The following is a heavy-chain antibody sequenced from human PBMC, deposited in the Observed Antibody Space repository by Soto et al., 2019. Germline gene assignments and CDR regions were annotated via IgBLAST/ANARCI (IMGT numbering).Heavy chain of an antibody. V-gene: IGHV4-34*01. CDR2: INHSGST. Sequence: SETLSLTCAVYGGSFSGYYWSWIRQPPGKGLEWIGEINHSGSTNYNPSLKSRVTISVDTSKNQFSLKLSSVTAADTAVYYCARSTIFGVEFFYYYYGMDVWGQGTTVTVSS. J-gene: IGHJ6*02. D-gene: IGHD3-3*01. CDR1: GGSFSGYY. CDR3: ARSTIFGVEFFYYYYGMDV.